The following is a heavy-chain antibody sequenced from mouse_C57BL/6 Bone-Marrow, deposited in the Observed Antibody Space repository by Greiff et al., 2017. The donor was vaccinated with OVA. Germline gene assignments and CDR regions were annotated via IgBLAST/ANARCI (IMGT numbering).Heavy chain of an antibody. J-gene: IGHJ2*01. D-gene: IGHD1-1*01. CDR3: ARRGVVATNFDY. V-gene: IGHV1-69*01. Sequence: VQLQQPGAELVMPGASVKLSCKASGYTFTSYWMHWVKQRPGQGLEWIGEIDPSDSYTNYNQTFKGQSTLTVDKSSSTAYMQLSSLTSEDSAVYYCARRGVVATNFDYWGKGTTLTVSS. CDR2: IDPSDSYT. CDR1: GYTFTSYW.